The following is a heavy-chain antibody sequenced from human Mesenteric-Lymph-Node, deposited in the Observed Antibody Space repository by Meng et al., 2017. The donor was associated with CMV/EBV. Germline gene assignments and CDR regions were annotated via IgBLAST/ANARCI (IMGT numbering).Heavy chain of an antibody. D-gene: IGHD4-23*01. CDR3: ARHQRWLKSEGGFNY. V-gene: IGHV4-34*01. CDR2: INHSGST. J-gene: IGHJ4*02. CDR1: GGSFSGYY. Sequence: QVQLLQWEAGLLKASETLSLTCAVYGGSFSGYYWSWIRQPPGKGLEWIGEINHSGSTNYNPSLKSRVTISVDTSKNQFSLKLSSVTAADTAVYYCARHQRWLKSEGGFNYWGQGTLVTVSS.